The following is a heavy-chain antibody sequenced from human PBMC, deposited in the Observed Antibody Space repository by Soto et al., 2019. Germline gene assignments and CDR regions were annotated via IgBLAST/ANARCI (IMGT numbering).Heavy chain of an antibody. D-gene: IGHD4-17*01. CDR1: GFNFNTYW. V-gene: IGHV3-7*03. CDR2: RDTDGSRK. CDR3: GRVPLDGNYANGVDV. Sequence: EVQLVESGGGLVQPGGSLRLSCAASGFNFNTYWMYWVRQAPGKGLEWVANRDTDGSRKNYVDSVKGRFIISRDNAKNSLFLQMNSLRADDTAVYYCGRVPLDGNYANGVDVWGQGTTVTVSS. J-gene: IGHJ6*02.